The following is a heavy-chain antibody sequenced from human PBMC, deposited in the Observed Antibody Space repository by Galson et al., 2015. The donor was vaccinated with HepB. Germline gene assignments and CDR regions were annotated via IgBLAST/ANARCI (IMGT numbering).Heavy chain of an antibody. CDR2: IIPIFGTA. D-gene: IGHD6-13*01. Sequence: SVKVSCKASGGTFSSYAISWVRQAPGQGLEWMGGIIPIFGTANYAQKFRGRVTITADESTSTAYMELSSLRSEDTAVYYCARDAEQQLVGNYFDYWGQGTLVTVSS. CDR3: ARDAEQQLVGNYFDY. CDR1: GGTFSSYA. V-gene: IGHV1-69*13. J-gene: IGHJ4*02.